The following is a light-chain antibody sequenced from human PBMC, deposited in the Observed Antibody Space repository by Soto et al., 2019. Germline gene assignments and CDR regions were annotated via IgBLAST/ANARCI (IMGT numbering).Light chain of an antibody. CDR1: KIGSKS. CDR3: QVWDSSSDHVV. J-gene: IGLJ2*01. CDR2: YDS. V-gene: IGLV3-21*04. Sequence: SYERTQPPSVSVAPGKTARITCGGNKIGSKSVHWYQQKPGQAPVLVIYYDSDRPSGIPERFSGSNSGNTATLTISRVEAGDEADYYCQVWDSSSDHVVFGGGTKVTVL.